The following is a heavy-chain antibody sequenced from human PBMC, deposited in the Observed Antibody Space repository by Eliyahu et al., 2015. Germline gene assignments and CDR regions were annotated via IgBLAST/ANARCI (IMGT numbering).Heavy chain of an antibody. V-gene: IGHV1-18*01. D-gene: IGHD3-16*01. CDR2: VSAYDGST. CDR3: ARVGEFHLSNFFDY. Sequence: QVQLVQSGVEVKKPGASVKVSXKASGXTFSSYGFXWVRQAPGQGLEWLGWVSAYDGSTNYAQNLQGRVTMTIDTSTRTVYLELRSLRSDDTAVYYCARVGEFHLSNFFDYWGQGALVTVSS. J-gene: IGHJ4*02. CDR1: GXTFSSYG.